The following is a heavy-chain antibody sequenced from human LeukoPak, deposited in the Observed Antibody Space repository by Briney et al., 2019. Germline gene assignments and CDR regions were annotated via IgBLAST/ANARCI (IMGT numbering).Heavy chain of an antibody. V-gene: IGHV3-30*03. CDR2: ISYDGSNK. J-gene: IGHJ4*02. CDR3: TRGGSCYDY. D-gene: IGHD2-15*01. CDR1: GFTFSSYG. Sequence: GGSLRLSCAASGFTFSSYGMHWVRQAPGKGLEWVAVISYDGSNKYYADSVKGRFSISRDNSKNTLYLQMNSLRAEDTAVYYCTRGGSCYDYWGQGTLVTVSS.